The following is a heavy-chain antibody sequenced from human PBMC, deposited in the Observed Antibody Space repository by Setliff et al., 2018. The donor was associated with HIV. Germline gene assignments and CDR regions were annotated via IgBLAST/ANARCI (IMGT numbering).Heavy chain of an antibody. V-gene: IGHV1-69*13. CDR2: IIPMFGTP. CDR1: GYSFTSYI. Sequence: GASVKVSCKASGYSFTSYIIHWVRQAPGQGLEWMGGIIPMFGTPNYAQKFQGRVTITADESTGTAYMELSSLRSEDAAVYYCARGNTAMVYPYYYGMDVWGQGTTVTVSS. CDR3: ARGNTAMVYPYYYGMDV. D-gene: IGHD5-18*01. J-gene: IGHJ6*02.